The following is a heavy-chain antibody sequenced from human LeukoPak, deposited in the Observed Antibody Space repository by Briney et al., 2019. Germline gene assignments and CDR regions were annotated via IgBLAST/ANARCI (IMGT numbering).Heavy chain of an antibody. Sequence: SVKVSCKASGGTFSSYAISWVRQAPGQGLEWMGGIIPIFGTANYAQKFQGRVTITTDESTSTAYMELSSLRSEDTAVYYCASARYNWNRKEVNWFNPWGQGTLVTVSS. CDR2: IIPIFGTA. D-gene: IGHD1-20*01. CDR1: GGTFSSYA. CDR3: ASARYNWNRKEVNWFNP. V-gene: IGHV1-69*05. J-gene: IGHJ5*02.